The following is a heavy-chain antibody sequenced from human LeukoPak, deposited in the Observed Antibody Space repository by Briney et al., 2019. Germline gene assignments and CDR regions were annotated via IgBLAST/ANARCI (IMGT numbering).Heavy chain of an antibody. Sequence: SETLSLTCTVSGGSISSYYWSWIRQPPGKGLEWIGYIYYSGSTNYNPSPKSRVTISVDTSKNQFSLKLSSVTAADTAVYYCARDDSSGSHDAFDIWGQGTMVTVSS. CDR3: ARDDSSGSHDAFDI. V-gene: IGHV4-59*01. D-gene: IGHD3-22*01. J-gene: IGHJ3*02. CDR1: GGSISSYY. CDR2: IYYSGST.